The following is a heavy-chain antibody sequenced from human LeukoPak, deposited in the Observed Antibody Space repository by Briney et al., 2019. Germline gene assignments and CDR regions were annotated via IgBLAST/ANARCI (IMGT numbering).Heavy chain of an antibody. J-gene: IGHJ4*02. CDR3: VREGNELLSKNFDY. V-gene: IGHV1-2*02. D-gene: IGHD2-21*02. Sequence: ASVKISCKASGFTFTAYYIHWVRQAPGQGLEWMGYINPHSGGTSSPQKFQGRVTMTTDTSISAAYMELSSLISDDTAMYYCVREGNELLSKNFDYWGQGTLVTVSS. CDR1: GFTFTAYY. CDR2: INPHSGGT.